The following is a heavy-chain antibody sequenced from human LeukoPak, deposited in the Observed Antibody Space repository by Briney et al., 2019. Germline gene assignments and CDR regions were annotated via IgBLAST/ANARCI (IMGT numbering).Heavy chain of an antibody. J-gene: IGHJ4*02. V-gene: IGHV3-23*01. Sequence: GGSLRLSCLTYGFTLSTNAMSWVRQAPGKWLEWISGISGSGAGTYYADSVKGRFTISRDDSRNTLYLQMNSLRGDDTAVYYCAKDVGKWESLHFFDYWGQGTLVTVSS. CDR2: ISGSGAGT. D-gene: IGHD1-26*01. CDR3: AKDVGKWESLHFFDY. CDR1: GFTLSTNA.